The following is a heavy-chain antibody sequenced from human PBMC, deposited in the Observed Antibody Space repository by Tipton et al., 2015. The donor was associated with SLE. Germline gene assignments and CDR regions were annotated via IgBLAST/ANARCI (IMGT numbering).Heavy chain of an antibody. J-gene: IGHJ2*01. CDR1: DGSISSYY. D-gene: IGHD6-13*01. CDR3: ARDRRLIAAPSFWWYFDL. Sequence: VKPSETLSLTCTVSDGSISSYYWSWIRQPPGKGLEWIGYIYTSGSTNYNPSLKSRVTISVDTSKNQFSLKLSSVTAADTAVYYCARDRRLIAAPSFWWYFDLWGRGTLVTVSS. CDR2: IYTSGST. V-gene: IGHV4-4*08.